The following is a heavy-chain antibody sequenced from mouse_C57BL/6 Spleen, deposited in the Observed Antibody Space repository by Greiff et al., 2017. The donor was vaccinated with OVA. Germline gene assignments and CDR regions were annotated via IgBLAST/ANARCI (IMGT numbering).Heavy chain of an antibody. V-gene: IGHV3-6*01. CDR2: ISYDGSN. J-gene: IGHJ3*01. CDR1: GYSITSGYY. CDR3: AREGYSNPFAY. D-gene: IGHD2-5*01. Sequence: EVQLQESGPGLVKPSQSLSLTCSVTGYSITSGYYWNWIRQFPGNKLEWMGYISYDGSNNYNPSLKNRITITRYTTKNQFFLKLNSVTTEDTATYDCAREGYSNPFAYWGQGTLVTVSA.